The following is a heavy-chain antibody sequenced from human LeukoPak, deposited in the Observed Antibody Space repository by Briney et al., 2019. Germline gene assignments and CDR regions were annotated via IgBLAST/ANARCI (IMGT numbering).Heavy chain of an antibody. CDR3: ARDPGILGRGSYRYTRFHFDY. J-gene: IGHJ4*02. Sequence: GGSLRLSCAASGFTFSDYYMSWIRQAPGKGLEWVSYISSSGSTIYYADSVKGRFTISRDNAKNSLYLQMNSLRAEDTAVYYCARDPGILGRGSYRYTRFHFDYWGQGTLVTVSS. V-gene: IGHV3-11*01. D-gene: IGHD3-16*02. CDR2: ISSSGSTI. CDR1: GFTFSDYY.